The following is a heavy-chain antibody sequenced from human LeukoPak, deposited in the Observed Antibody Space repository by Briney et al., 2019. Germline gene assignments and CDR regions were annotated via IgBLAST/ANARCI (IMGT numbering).Heavy chain of an antibody. V-gene: IGHV5-51*01. J-gene: IGHJ4*02. D-gene: IGHD6-19*01. CDR3: ARQGEVAVAGLES. CDR2: IYPGDSDA. CDR1: GYSFPSYW. Sequence: GESLKISCKGSGYSFPSYWIGWVRQRPGKDLEWMGLIYPGDSDARYSPSFQGQVTFSADKSITTAYLQWNSLKASDTAIYYCARQGEVAVAGLESWGQGTLVTVSS.